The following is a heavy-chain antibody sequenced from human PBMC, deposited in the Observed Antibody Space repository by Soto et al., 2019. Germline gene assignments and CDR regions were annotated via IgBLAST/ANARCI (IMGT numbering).Heavy chain of an antibody. CDR1: GFTVSSNY. V-gene: IGHV3-53*04. CDR3: ARGLPIVVVTANTQGAFDI. D-gene: IGHD2-21*02. J-gene: IGHJ3*02. CDR2: IYSGGSK. Sequence: GGSLRLSCAASGFTVSSNYMSWVRQAPGKGLEWVSVIYSGGSKYYADSVKGRFTISRHNSKNTLYLQMNSLRAEDTAVYYCARGLPIVVVTANTQGAFDIWGQGTMVTVSS.